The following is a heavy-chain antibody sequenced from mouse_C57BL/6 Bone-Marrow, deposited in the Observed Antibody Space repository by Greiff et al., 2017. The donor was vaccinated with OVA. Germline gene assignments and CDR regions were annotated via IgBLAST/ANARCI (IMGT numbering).Heavy chain of an antibody. CDR2: IYPRDGST. CDR3: ARSDYYGSSLYFDY. J-gene: IGHJ2*01. D-gene: IGHD1-1*01. V-gene: IGHV1-85*01. CDR1: GYTFTSYD. Sequence: QVQLKQSGPELVKPGASVKLSCKASGYTFTSYDINWVKQRPGQGLEWIGWIYPRDGSTKYNEKFKGKATLTVDTSSSTAYMELHSLTSEDSAVYFCARSDYYGSSLYFDYWGQGTTLTVSS.